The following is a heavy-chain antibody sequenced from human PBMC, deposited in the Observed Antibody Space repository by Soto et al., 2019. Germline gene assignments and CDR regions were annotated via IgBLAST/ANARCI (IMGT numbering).Heavy chain of an antibody. Sequence: GASVKVSCKASGYTFTSYGISWVRQAPGQGLEWMGWISAYNGNTNYAQKLQGRVTMTTDTSTSTAYMELRSLRSDDTAVYYCARVTSRIAAVGGWLDPWGRGTLVTVSS. CDR3: ARVTSRIAAVGGWLDP. CDR1: GYTFTSYG. V-gene: IGHV1-18*01. CDR2: ISAYNGNT. D-gene: IGHD6-13*01. J-gene: IGHJ5*02.